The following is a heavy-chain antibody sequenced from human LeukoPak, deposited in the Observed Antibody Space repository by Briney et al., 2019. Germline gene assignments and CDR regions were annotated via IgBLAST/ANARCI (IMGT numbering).Heavy chain of an antibody. CDR1: GFYFSGYS. V-gene: IGHV3-21*01. CDR2: INTGSTCM. J-gene: IGHJ6*03. Sequence: GGSLRLSCAASGFYFSGYSMNWVRQAPGKGLEWVSSINTGSTCMYYADSVKGRFTISRDNAKNSLHLQMYSLRAEDTAVYFCARVEATTGRNYHYYYMDVWGKGTTVTVSS. CDR3: ARVEATTGRNYHYYYMDV. D-gene: IGHD1-1*01.